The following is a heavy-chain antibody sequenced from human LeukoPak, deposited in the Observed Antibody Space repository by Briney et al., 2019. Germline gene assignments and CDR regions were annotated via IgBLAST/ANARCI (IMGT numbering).Heavy chain of an antibody. Sequence: SETLSLTCTVSGGSISSYYWSWIRQPAGKGLEWIGRIYTSGSTNYNPSLKSRVTISVDTSKNQFSLKLSSVTAADTAVYYCARGKAAAGRGGLDYWGQGTLVTVSS. CDR3: ARGKAAAGRGGLDY. CDR2: IYTSGST. J-gene: IGHJ4*02. CDR1: GGSISSYY. D-gene: IGHD6-13*01. V-gene: IGHV4-4*07.